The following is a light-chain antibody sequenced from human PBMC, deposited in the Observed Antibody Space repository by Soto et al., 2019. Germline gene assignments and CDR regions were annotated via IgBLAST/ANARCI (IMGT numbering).Light chain of an antibody. CDR2: FGS. CDR1: QRLAHRNGNSH. J-gene: IGKJ4*01. Sequence: VVSPPSLSPLSTPAEPAAIFCWTTQRLAHRNGNSHLDWYLQKPGQSPQLLIYFGSNRASGVPARFSGSGSGTDFTLKISRVEAEDVGVYYCMQAYQTPLTFGGGTKVDIK. V-gene: IGKV2-28*01. CDR3: MQAYQTPLT.